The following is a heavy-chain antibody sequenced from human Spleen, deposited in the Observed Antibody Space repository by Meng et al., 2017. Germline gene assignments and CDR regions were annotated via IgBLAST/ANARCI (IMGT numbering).Heavy chain of an antibody. J-gene: IGHJ3*02. D-gene: IGHD3-22*01. CDR1: GFTLSRFA. CDR2: IAYEGSNK. Sequence: GESLKISCAASGFTLSRFAMHWVRQAPGKGLEWVAVIAYEGSNKFYAASVKGRFTISRDISKNTLSLQMNSLRAEDTAVYYCARAFYYDSSGRTNTFDMWGQGTMVTVSS. V-gene: IGHV3-30*04. CDR3: ARAFYYDSSGRTNTFDM.